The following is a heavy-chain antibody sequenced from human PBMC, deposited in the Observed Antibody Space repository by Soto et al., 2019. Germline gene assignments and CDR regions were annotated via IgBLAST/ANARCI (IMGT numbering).Heavy chain of an antibody. CDR3: ARRPATSGYYYYYYMDV. CDR2: MNPNSGNT. V-gene: IGHV1-8*01. D-gene: IGHD5-12*01. CDR1: GYTFTSYD. Sequence: ASVKVSCKASGYTFTSYDINWVRQATGQGLEWVGWMNPNSGNTGYAQKFQGRVTMTRDTSISTAYMELSSLTSEDTAVYYCARRPATSGYYYYYYMDVWGKGTMVTVSS. J-gene: IGHJ6*03.